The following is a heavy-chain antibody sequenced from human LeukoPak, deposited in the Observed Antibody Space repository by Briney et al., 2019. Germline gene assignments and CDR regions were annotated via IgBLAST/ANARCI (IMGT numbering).Heavy chain of an antibody. CDR2: ISSSGSTI. Sequence: GGSLRLSCAASGFTFSDHYMSWIRQAPGKGLEWVSYISSSGSTIYYADSVKGRFTISRDNAKNSLYLQMNSLRAEDTAVYYCARLSTNSYYDILTGSIDYWGQGTLVTVSS. V-gene: IGHV3-11*01. J-gene: IGHJ4*02. D-gene: IGHD3-9*01. CDR3: ARLSTNSYYDILTGSIDY. CDR1: GFTFSDHY.